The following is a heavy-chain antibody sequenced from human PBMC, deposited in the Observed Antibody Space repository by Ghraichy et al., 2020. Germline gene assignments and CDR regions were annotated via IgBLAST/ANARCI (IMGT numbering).Heavy chain of an antibody. J-gene: IGHJ5*02. CDR1: GGSFSGYY. CDR2: INHSGST. CDR3: VRVRCSSTSCYAGNWFDP. V-gene: IGHV4-34*01. Sequence: SETLSLTCAVYGGSFSGYYWSWIRQPPGKGLEWIGEINHSGSTNYNPSLKSRVTISVDTSKNQFSLKLSSVTAADTAVYYCVRVRCSSTSCYAGNWFDPWGQGTLVTVSS. D-gene: IGHD2-2*01.